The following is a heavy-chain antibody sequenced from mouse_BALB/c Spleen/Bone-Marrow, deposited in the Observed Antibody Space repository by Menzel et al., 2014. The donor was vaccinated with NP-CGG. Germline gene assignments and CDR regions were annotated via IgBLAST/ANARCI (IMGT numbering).Heavy chain of an antibody. CDR2: INPDNDGT. V-gene: IGHV1-14*01. Sequence: VQLQQSGPELVKPGASVKVSCKASGYTFTSFVMHWVKQKPGQGLEWIGYINPDNDGTKYNERFKGKATLTSDKSSTTAYMELGSLTSEDSAVYYCARTMIYFYAMDYWGQGTSVTVSS. J-gene: IGHJ4*01. CDR3: ARTMIYFYAMDY. CDR1: GYTFTSFV. D-gene: IGHD2-4*01.